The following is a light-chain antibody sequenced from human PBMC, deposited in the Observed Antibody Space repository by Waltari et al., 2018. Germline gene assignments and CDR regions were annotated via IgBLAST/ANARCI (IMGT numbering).Light chain of an antibody. CDR3: QQYGETPWT. J-gene: IGKJ1*01. CDR2: GAS. CDR1: ESVPANY. Sequence: EIVLTQSPGTLSLSPGERATLSCRATESVPANYLAWYQQKPGQAPRLLISGASSRATGIPDRFSGRGSGTDFTLTIARLEPEDFAVYYCQQYGETPWTFGQGTKV. V-gene: IGKV3-20*01.